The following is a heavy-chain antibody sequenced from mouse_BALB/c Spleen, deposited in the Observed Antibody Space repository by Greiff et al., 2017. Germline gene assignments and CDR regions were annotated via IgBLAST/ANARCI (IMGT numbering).Heavy chain of an antibody. CDR2: IDPETGGT. J-gene: IGHJ1*01. CDR3: TRGADYYSYDWYFDV. D-gene: IGHD1-2*01. Sequence: VQLQESGAELVRPGASVTLSCKASGYTFTDYEMHWVKQTPVHGLEWIGAIDPETGGTAYNQKFKGKATLTADKSSSTAYMELRSLTSEDSAVYYCTRGADYYSYDWYFDVWGAGTTVTVSS. V-gene: IGHV1-15*01. CDR1: GYTFTDYE.